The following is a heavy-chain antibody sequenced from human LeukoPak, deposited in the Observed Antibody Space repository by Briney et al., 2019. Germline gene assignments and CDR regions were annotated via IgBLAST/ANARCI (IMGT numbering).Heavy chain of an antibody. CDR2: INPNSGGT. D-gene: IGHD3-3*01. CDR1: GYTFTGYY. V-gene: IGHV1-2*06. Sequence: GASVKVSCTASGYTFTGYYMHWVRQAPGQGLEWMGRINPNSGGTNYAQKFQGRVTMTRDTSISTAYMELSRLRTDDTAVYYCAMCLSGYYLGFDYWGQGTLVTVSP. CDR3: AMCLSGYYLGFDY. J-gene: IGHJ4*02.